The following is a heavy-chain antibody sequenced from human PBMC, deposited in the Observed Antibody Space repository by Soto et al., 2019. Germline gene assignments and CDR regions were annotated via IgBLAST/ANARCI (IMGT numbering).Heavy chain of an antibody. V-gene: IGHV1-46*01. CDR1: GYSXTSYY. CDR2: IYPGDGTT. D-gene: IGHD3-10*02. J-gene: IGHJ4*02. Sequence: SXKVSFKASGYSXTSYYLHLVRQAPGQGFEWIGLIYPGDGTTRYAPKFQGRVTITRDTYTIAVYIEMSIMRSDYTAVYHCARSYVQSRPIDYWGQGTLGTVS. CDR3: ARSYVQSRPIDY.